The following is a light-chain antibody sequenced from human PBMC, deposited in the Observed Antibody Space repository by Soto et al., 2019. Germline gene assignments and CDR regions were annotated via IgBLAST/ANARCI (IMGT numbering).Light chain of an antibody. CDR2: DAS. V-gene: IGKV3-11*01. Sequence: EIVLTQSPASLSLSPCEGATLSCRASQSISSQLAWYQQIPGQAPRLLIYDASNRATGIPARFSGSGSGTDFTLTISSLEPEDFAVYYCQQRINWPITFGQGTRLEIK. CDR3: QQRINWPIT. CDR1: QSISSQ. J-gene: IGKJ5*01.